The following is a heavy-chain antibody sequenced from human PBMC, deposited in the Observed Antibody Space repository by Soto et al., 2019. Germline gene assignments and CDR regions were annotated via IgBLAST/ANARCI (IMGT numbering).Heavy chain of an antibody. D-gene: IGHD2-21*01. Sequence: EVQLVESGGGLVQPGGSLTLSCAVSGLTFGDHYMEWVRQAPGKGLEWVARSRNKAKSYSTDFAASVKGRFTISRDESKNSLNLQMNSLSTEDKAVYYCSILEGAWGQGTLVTVSS. J-gene: IGHJ5*02. CDR2: SRNKAKSYST. CDR3: SILEGA. CDR1: GLTFGDHY. V-gene: IGHV3-72*01.